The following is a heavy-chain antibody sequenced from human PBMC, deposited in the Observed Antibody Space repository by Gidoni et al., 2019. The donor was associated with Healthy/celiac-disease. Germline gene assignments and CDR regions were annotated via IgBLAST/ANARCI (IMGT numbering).Heavy chain of an antibody. CDR3: ARDLSVPVAVADHY. CDR1: GYTFTSYG. Sequence: QVQLVQSGAEVKKPGASVKVSCKASGYTFTSYGLSWVRPAHGQGLEWMGWISAYNGNTNYAQKLQGRVTMTTDTSTSTAYMELRSLRSDDTAVYYCARDLSVPVAVADHYWGQGTLVTVSS. CDR2: ISAYNGNT. V-gene: IGHV1-18*01. D-gene: IGHD6-19*01. J-gene: IGHJ4*02.